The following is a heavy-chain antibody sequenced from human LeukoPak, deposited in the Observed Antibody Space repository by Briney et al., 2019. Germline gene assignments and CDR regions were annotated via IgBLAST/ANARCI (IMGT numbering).Heavy chain of an antibody. CDR3: ARETYYYDSSGYFQFDY. CDR1: GGSISSYY. CDR2: IYTSGST. J-gene: IGHJ4*02. D-gene: IGHD3-22*01. Sequence: PSETLSLTCTVSGGSISSYYWSWIRQPAGKGLEWIGRIYTSGSTNYNPSLKSRVTMSVDTSKNQFSLKLSSVTAADTAVYYYARETYYYDSSGYFQFDYWGQGTLVTVSS. V-gene: IGHV4-4*07.